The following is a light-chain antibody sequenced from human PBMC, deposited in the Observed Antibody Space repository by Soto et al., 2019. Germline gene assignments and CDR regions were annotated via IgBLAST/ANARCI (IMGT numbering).Light chain of an antibody. J-gene: IGKJ3*01. CDR2: KAS. Sequence: DIQMTQSPSTLSASVGDRVTITCRASQSIKNWLAWYQQKPGEAPKLLIYKASTLESGVPSRFSGSGSGTEFTLTISCLQPDDVATYYCQQYNSYSQFTLALGPKWTSN. CDR1: QSIKNW. CDR3: QQYNSYSQFT. V-gene: IGKV1-5*03.